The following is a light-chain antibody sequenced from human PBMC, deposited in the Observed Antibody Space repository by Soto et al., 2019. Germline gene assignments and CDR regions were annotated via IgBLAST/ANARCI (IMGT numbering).Light chain of an antibody. J-gene: IGKJ2*01. CDR2: AAS. V-gene: IGKV1-39*01. CDR3: QQSYITPYT. Sequence: DIQMTQSPSSLSASVGATVTITCRASQSISVHLNWYQQKPGKVPKLLIYAASNWQSGVPSSFSVSGSETDFSLTISSMQPEDFATYYCQQSYITPYTFGQGTKLQIK. CDR1: QSISVH.